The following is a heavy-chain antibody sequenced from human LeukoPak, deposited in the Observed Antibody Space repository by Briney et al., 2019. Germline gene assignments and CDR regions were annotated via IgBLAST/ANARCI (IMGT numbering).Heavy chain of an antibody. Sequence: PGGSLRLSCAASGFTFSSYAMNWVRQAPGKGLEWVSGISSSGGSTSYADSVKGRFTISRDNSKNSLYLQMNSLTPEDTALYYCAKVDGGLWTFNSWGQGTLVTVSS. D-gene: IGHD3/OR15-3a*01. CDR3: AKVDGGLWTFNS. CDR2: ISSSGGST. J-gene: IGHJ4*02. CDR1: GFTFSSYA. V-gene: IGHV3-23*01.